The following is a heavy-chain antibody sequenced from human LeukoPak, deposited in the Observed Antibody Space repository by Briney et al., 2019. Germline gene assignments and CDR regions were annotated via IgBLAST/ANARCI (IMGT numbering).Heavy chain of an antibody. D-gene: IGHD2-15*01. Sequence: GGSLRLSCVASGFTFMSWVRQAPGQGLEWVSSISGGGGYTYDADSVKGRFTISRDNSEDTMYLQMNSLRAEDTAVYYCAKGRDAASYYLDYWGQGTMVSVSS. CDR3: AKGRDAASYYLDY. CDR1: GFTF. J-gene: IGHJ4*02. CDR2: ISGGGGYT. V-gene: IGHV3-23*01.